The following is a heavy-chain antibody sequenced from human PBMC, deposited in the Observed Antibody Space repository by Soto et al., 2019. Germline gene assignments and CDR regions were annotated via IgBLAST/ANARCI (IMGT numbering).Heavy chain of an antibody. V-gene: IGHV3-23*01. Sequence: EVQLLESGGGLVQPGGSLRLSCAASGFTFSSYAMSWVRQAPGKGLEWVSAISGSGGSTYYADSVKGRFTISRDNSKNTLYLHMNSLRAEDTAVYYCANRLPFPTTVTTSGYYCYYGMDVWGQGTTATVSS. CDR3: ANRLPFPTTVTTSGYYCYYGMDV. CDR2: ISGSGGST. D-gene: IGHD4-17*01. J-gene: IGHJ6*01. CDR1: GFTFSSYA.